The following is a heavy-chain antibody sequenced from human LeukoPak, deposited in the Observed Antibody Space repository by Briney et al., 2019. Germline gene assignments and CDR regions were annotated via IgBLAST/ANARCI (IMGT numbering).Heavy chain of an antibody. CDR3: ARDYCGGNNLCFADF. CDR1: GFTFSSYW. J-gene: IGHJ4*02. Sequence: PGGSLRLSCVASGFTFSSYWMHWVRQAPGKGLVWVSRIKSDGSNTSYADSVKGRFTISRDNAKNTPYLQMNSLRAEDTAVYYCARDYCGGNNLCFADFWGQGTLVTVSS. D-gene: IGHD4-23*01. CDR2: IKSDGSNT. V-gene: IGHV3-74*01.